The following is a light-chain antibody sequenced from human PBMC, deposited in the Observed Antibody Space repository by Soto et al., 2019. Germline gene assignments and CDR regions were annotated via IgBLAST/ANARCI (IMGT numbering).Light chain of an antibody. CDR1: NSNVGNNA. Sequence: QAVVTQPPSASGTPGQRGTISCSGNNSNVGNNAVSWYQHVPGTAPKLLIYSDNQRPSGVPDRFSGSKSGTSASLAISGLQSGDEADYYCAAWDDSLNGVIFGGGTKLTVL. CDR2: SDN. J-gene: IGLJ2*01. CDR3: AAWDDSLNGVI. V-gene: IGLV1-44*01.